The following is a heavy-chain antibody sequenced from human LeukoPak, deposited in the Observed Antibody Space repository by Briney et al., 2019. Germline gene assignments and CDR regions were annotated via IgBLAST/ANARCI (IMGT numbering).Heavy chain of an antibody. D-gene: IGHD3-10*01. Sequence: PSETLSLTCNVSGASITDAYWSWLRQPPGKGLEWIGYIYYRGGTNYNPSLKSRVAISLDTSKNQFALSLSSVTAADTAVYYCARDQYYYGSGSYGLDYWGQGTLVTVSS. CDR3: ARDQYYYGSGSYGLDY. J-gene: IGHJ4*02. CDR2: IYYRGGT. CDR1: GASITDAY. V-gene: IGHV4-59*01.